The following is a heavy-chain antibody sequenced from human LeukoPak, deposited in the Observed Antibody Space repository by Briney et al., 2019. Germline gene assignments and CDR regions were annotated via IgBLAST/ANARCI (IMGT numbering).Heavy chain of an antibody. D-gene: IGHD3-22*01. V-gene: IGHV1-46*01. CDR3: ARTDYNDSSAYYGY. Sequence: ASVKVSCKATGYSITRYFLHWVRQAPGQGLEWMGIINPSGGSTNYAQKFQGRVTMTRDTSTSTVYMELSSLRSEDTAVYYCARTDYNDSSAYYGYWGQGSLVTVSS. CDR2: INPSGGST. CDR1: GYSITRYF. J-gene: IGHJ4*02.